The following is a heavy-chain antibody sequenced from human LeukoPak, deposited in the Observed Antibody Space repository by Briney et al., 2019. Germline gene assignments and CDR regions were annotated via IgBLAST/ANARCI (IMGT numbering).Heavy chain of an antibody. Sequence: RGSLRLSCAASGFTFSTYWMSWVRQAPGKGLEWVANIKEDGGEKYYVDSVKGRFTISRDNAKNSLYLQMNSLRVEDTAVYYCARDPGVPAAAGTGLLYYFDYWGQGTLVTVSS. CDR1: GFTFSTYW. CDR2: IKEDGGEK. D-gene: IGHD6-13*01. CDR3: ARDPGVPAAAGTGLLYYFDY. V-gene: IGHV3-7*01. J-gene: IGHJ4*02.